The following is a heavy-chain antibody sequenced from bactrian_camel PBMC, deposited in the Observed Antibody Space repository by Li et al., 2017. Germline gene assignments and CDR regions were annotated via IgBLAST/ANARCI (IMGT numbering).Heavy chain of an antibody. V-gene: IGHV3S54*01. CDR2: IAPATGTT. CDR1: GSGYISGTAC. J-gene: IGHJ6*01. Sequence: VQLVESGGGSVNAGGSLTLSCAASGSGYISGTACLAWFRVIPGKERTGIAAIAPATGTTFYSDSVKGRFTISHVNANNTLHLQMNSLKPEDTAVYYCAADLGWCGSRPLQRHFRNWGQGTQVTVS. CDR3: AADLGWCGSRPLQRHFRN. D-gene: IGHD2*01.